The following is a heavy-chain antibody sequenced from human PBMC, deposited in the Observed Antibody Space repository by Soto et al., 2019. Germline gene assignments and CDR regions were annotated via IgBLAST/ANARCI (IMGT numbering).Heavy chain of an antibody. D-gene: IGHD6-13*01. CDR3: ARMASAGTLNWFDP. CDR2: MNPGSGKT. Sequence: QVQLVQSGAEVKEPGASVRVSCKDSGYTFVNFDISWVRQAAGQGLEWLGWMNPGSGKTGYASKFQGRVAMTRDASTGTSHLEVSSLTSDATAVYSCARMASAGTLNWFDPWGQGTLVTVAS. J-gene: IGHJ5*02. V-gene: IGHV1-8*02. CDR1: GYTFVNFD.